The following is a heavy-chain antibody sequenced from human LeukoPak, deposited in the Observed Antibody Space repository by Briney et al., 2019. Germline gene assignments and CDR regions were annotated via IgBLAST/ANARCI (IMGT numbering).Heavy chain of an antibody. CDR2: INQDGSET. CDR3: VRLRRNSDRSGYYYFYNY. D-gene: IGHD3-22*01. CDR1: GFTFSSYW. J-gene: IGHJ4*02. V-gene: IGHV3-7*01. Sequence: GGSLRPSCAASGFTFSSYWMGWVRQAPGKGLEWVANINQDGSETYYVDSVEGRITISRDNAKNSLYLQMNSLRAEDTARYYCVRLRRNSDRSGYYYFYNYWGQGIQVTVSS.